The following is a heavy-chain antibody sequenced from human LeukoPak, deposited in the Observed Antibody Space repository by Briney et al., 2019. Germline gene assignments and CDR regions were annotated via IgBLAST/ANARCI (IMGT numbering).Heavy chain of an antibody. CDR1: GYTFTGYY. CDR3: APGPYGGGPAYFDY. V-gene: IGHV1-2*02. D-gene: IGHD3-16*01. CDR2: INPNSGGT. Sequence: GASVKVSCKASGYTFTGYYMHWVRQAPGQGLEWMGWINPNSGGTNYAQKFQGRVTMTRDTSINTAYMELSRLRPDDTAVYCCAPGPYGGGPAYFDYWGQGTLVTVSS. J-gene: IGHJ4*02.